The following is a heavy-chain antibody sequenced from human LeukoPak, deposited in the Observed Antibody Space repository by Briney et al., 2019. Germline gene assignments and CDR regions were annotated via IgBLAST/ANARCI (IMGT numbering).Heavy chain of an antibody. V-gene: IGHV3-23*01. D-gene: IGHD6-19*01. Sequence: GGSLRLSCAASGFTFSSSSMNWVRQAPGKGLEWVSVVSSSGGSTYYADSVKGRFTISRDNSKNTLSLQMNSLRAEDTAVYYCAKDHLKYSSGWYLFDYWGQGTLVTVSS. CDR2: VSSSGGST. CDR1: GFTFSSSS. CDR3: AKDHLKYSSGWYLFDY. J-gene: IGHJ4*02.